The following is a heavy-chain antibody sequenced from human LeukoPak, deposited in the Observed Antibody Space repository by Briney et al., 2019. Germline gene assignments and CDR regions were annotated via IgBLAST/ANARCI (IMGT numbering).Heavy chain of an antibody. CDR1: GGSISSYY. CDR3: ARRNRGRYSYGSDY. D-gene: IGHD5-18*01. CDR2: IYTSGST. Sequence: SETLSLTCTVSGGSISSYYWSWIRQPAGKGLEWIGRIYTSGSTNYNPSLKSRVTMSVDTSKNQFSLKLNSMTAADTAVYYCARRNRGRYSYGSDYWGQGTLVTVSS. V-gene: IGHV4-4*07. J-gene: IGHJ4*02.